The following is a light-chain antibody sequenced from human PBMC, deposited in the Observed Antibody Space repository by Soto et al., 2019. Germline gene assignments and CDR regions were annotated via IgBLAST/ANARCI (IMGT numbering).Light chain of an antibody. CDR2: NDD. V-gene: IGLV1-47*01. J-gene: IGLJ2*01. Sequence: QSVLTQPPSASGTPGQRVAISCSGSKSDIGSYYVFWYQQFPGTAPKLLIYNDDQRPSGVPDRFSGSKSGTSASLGISGLRSEDEAVYHCAVRGATLSGPVFGGGTQLTVL. CDR1: KSDIGSYY. CDR3: AVRGATLSGPV.